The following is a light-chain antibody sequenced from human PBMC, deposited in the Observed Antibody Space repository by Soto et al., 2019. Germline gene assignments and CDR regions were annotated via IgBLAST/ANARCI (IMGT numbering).Light chain of an antibody. V-gene: IGKV3-20*01. J-gene: IGKJ5*01. CDR1: QSVSSR. CDR2: GAS. CDR3: QQYVTSAIT. Sequence: EIVLTQSPGTLSLSPGERATLSCRASQSVSSRLAWYQQKPGQAPRLLISGASSRATGIPDRFSGSGSGTDFTLTISRLEPEDFALYYCQQYVTSAITFGQGTRRRL.